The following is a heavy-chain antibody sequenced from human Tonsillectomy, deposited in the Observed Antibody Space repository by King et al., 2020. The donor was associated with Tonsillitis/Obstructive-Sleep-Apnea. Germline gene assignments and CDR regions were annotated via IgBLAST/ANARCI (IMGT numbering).Heavy chain of an antibody. CDR2: ISVSKDNT. D-gene: IGHD2-2*02. V-gene: IGHV1-18*01. J-gene: IGHJ6*03. CDR3: ATGPRYCRSTSRYKDYSYYMDV. CDR1: GYTFSSYG. Sequence: VKLVESGAEVKKPGASVKVSCKASGYTFSSYGIIWVRQAPGQGLEWMGWISVSKDNTNYAQKFQGRVTMTTNTSTRTAYMGLRHLRSDDTVLYYFATGPRYCRSTSRYKDYSYYMDVWGKGTTVTVSS.